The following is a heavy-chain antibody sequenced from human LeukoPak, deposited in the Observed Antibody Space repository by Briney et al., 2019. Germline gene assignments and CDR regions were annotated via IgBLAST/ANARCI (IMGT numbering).Heavy chain of an antibody. V-gene: IGHV4-38-2*02. CDR1: GYSISSGYY. D-gene: IGHD6-19*01. CDR3: ARVQYAYSSGWLLGAFDY. J-gene: IGHJ4*02. CDR2: IYHSGST. Sequence: SETLSLTCTVSGYSISSGYYWGWIRQPPGKGLEWIGSIYHSGSTYYNPSLKSRVTISVDTSKNQFSLKLSSVTAADTAVYYCARVQYAYSSGWLLGAFDYWGQGTLVTVSS.